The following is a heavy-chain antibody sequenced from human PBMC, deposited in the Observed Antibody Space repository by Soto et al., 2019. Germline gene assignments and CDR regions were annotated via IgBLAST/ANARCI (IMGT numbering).Heavy chain of an antibody. D-gene: IGHD3-22*01. CDR2: IIPILGIA. CDR1: GGTFGSYT. CDR3: ASLTKCYDSSGTLTRFDY. Sequence: SVKVSCKASGGTFGSYTISWVRQAPGQGLEWMGRIIPILGIANYAQKLQGRVTITTDKSTSTAYMELSSLRSEDTAVYYCASLTKCYDSSGTLTRFDYWGQGTLVTVS. V-gene: IGHV1-69*02. J-gene: IGHJ4*02.